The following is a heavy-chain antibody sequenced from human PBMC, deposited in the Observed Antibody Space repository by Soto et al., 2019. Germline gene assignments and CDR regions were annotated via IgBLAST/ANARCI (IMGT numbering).Heavy chain of an antibody. CDR2: ISAYSGNT. D-gene: IGHD3-3*01. CDR3: ARPATRYYDFWSGLGPNWFDP. Sequence: ASVKVSCKASGYTFTSFGISWVRQAPGQGLEWMGWISAYSGNTNYAQKLQGRVTMTTDTSTSTAYMELRSLRSDDTAVYYCARPATRYYDFWSGLGPNWFDPWGQGTLVTVS. J-gene: IGHJ5*02. CDR1: GYTFTSFG. V-gene: IGHV1-18*01.